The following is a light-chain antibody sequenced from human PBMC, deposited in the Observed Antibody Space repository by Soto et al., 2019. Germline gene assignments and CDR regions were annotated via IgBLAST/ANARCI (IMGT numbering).Light chain of an antibody. CDR2: TAS. CDR1: QSISGY. Sequence: IPMTQSPSSLSASVGDRVTITCRSSQSISGYLNWYQQKPGKAPTLLIYTASTLQSGVPSRFSGSGSGTDFTLAISSLQPEDFATYYCQQTYSSSWTFGQGTKVEF. J-gene: IGKJ1*01. CDR3: QQTYSSSWT. V-gene: IGKV1-39*01.